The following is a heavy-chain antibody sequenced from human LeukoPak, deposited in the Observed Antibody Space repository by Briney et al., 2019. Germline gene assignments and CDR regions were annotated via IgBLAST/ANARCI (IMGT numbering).Heavy chain of an antibody. Sequence: GGSLRLSCAASGFTFSSAGMHWVRQAPGKGLEWVAVIWHDGSKTYYVDSVKGRFTISRDNFKNTLYLEMNSLRVEDTAVYYCARDKEPVIAALFDYWGQGTLVTVSS. CDR3: ARDKEPVIAALFDY. CDR1: GFTFSSAG. V-gene: IGHV3-33*01. D-gene: IGHD6-13*01. J-gene: IGHJ4*02. CDR2: IWHDGSKT.